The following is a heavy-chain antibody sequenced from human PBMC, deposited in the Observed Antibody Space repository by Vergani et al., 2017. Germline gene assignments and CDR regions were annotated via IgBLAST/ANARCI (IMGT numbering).Heavy chain of an antibody. CDR3: GGVPTYYYDSSGYP. V-gene: IGHV4-39*07. D-gene: IGHD3-22*01. Sequence: QLQLQESGPGLVKPSETLSLTCTVSGGFISSSSYYWGWIRQPPGKGLEWIGSIYYSGSTYYNPSLKSRVTISVDTSKNQFSLKLSSVTAADTAVYYCGGVPTYYYDSSGYPGGQGTLVPVPA. CDR1: GGFISSSSYY. J-gene: IGHJ5*02. CDR2: IYYSGST.